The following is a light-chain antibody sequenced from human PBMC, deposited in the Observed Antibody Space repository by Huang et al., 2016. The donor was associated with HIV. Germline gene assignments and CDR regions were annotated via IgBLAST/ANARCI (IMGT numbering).Light chain of an antibody. Sequence: EIVMTQSPATVSVSPGARATLSCRASQSVNSNLAWYQQKPGQAPRLLIYGASTRASGIPARFSVSGSGTEFTLTISSLQSEDFAVYYCQQYNDWPPMYTFGQGTKLEIK. CDR1: QSVNSN. CDR3: QQYNDWPPMYT. J-gene: IGKJ2*01. CDR2: GAS. V-gene: IGKV3-15*01.